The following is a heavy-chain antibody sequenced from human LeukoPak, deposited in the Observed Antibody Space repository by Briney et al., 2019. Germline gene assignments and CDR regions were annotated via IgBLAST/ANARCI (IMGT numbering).Heavy chain of an antibody. CDR3: VRRQWELQYFDL. V-gene: IGHV4-59*01. CDR1: RGAITFYY. D-gene: IGHD1-26*01. Sequence: SETLSLTCTVSRGAITFYYWNWIRQPPGKGPEWIGYVFYSGDTNYNPSLKSRVTISVDTSKNQFSLKLNSVTAADTAVYYCVRRQWELQYFDLWGRGTLVAVSS. CDR2: VFYSGDT. J-gene: IGHJ2*01.